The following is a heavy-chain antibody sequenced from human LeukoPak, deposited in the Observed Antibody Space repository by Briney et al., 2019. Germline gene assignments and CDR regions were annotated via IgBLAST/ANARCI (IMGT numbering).Heavy chain of an antibody. CDR2: IYYSGST. D-gene: IGHD3-16*02. J-gene: IGHJ4*02. V-gene: IGHV4-59*08. CDR3: ARSSRGAIVTSWDY. Sequence: PPETLSLTCTVSGGSISSYYWSWIRQPPGKGLEWIGYIYYSGSTNYNPSLKSRVTISVDTSKNQFSLKLSSVTAADTAVYYCARSSRGAIVTSWDYWGQGTLVTVSS. CDR1: GGSISSYY.